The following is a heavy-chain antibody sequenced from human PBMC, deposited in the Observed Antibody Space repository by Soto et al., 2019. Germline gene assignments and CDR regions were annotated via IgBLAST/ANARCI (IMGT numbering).Heavy chain of an antibody. CDR1: GGTFSSYA. J-gene: IGHJ6*02. D-gene: IGHD2-2*01. Sequence: QVQLVQSGAEVKKPGSSVKVSCKASGGTFSSYAISWVRQAPGQGLEWMGGSIPIFGTANYAQKFQGRVTITADESTSTAYMELSSLRAEDTAVYYCARDGSWVVPALPIYYYGMDVWGQGTTVTVSS. CDR2: SIPIFGTA. V-gene: IGHV1-69*01. CDR3: ARDGSWVVPALPIYYYGMDV.